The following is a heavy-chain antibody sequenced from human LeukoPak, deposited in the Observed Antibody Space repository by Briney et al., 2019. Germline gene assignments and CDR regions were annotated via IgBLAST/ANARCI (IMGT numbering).Heavy chain of an antibody. Sequence: PGGSLRLSCAASGFTFSNAWMSWVRQAPGKGLEWVGRIKSKTDGGTTDYAAPVKGRFTISRDDSKNTLYLQMNSLKTEDTAVYYCTTDPLLLWFGEISGADYWGQGTLVTVSS. D-gene: IGHD3-10*01. CDR3: TTDPLLLWFGEISGADY. CDR1: GFTFSNAW. J-gene: IGHJ4*02. V-gene: IGHV3-15*01. CDR2: IKSKTDGGTT.